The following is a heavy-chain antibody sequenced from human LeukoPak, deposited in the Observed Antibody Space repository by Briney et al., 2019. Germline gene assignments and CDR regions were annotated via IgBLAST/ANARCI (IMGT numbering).Heavy chain of an antibody. CDR1: GFTFDDYA. J-gene: IGHJ4*02. D-gene: IGHD2-15*01. CDR2: ISWNSGSI. CDR3: AKGGKVVAATLLSSLSDYFDY. V-gene: IGHV3-9*01. Sequence: PGGSLRLSCAASGFTFDDYAMHWVRQAPGKGLEWVSGISWNSGSIGYADSVKGRFTISRDNAKNSLYLQMNSLRAEDTALYYCAKGGKVVAATLLSSLSDYFDYWGQGTLVTVSS.